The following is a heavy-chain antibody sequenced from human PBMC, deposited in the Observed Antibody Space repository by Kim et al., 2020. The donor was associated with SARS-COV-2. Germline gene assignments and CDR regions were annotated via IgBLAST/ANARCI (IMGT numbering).Heavy chain of an antibody. CDR3: ARSPGGYYYYYYGMDV. Sequence: SVKGRFTISRDNSKNTLYLQMNSLRAEDTAVYYCARSPGGYYYYYYGMDVWGQGTTVTVSS. D-gene: IGHD2-15*01. V-gene: IGHV3-30*01. J-gene: IGHJ6*02.